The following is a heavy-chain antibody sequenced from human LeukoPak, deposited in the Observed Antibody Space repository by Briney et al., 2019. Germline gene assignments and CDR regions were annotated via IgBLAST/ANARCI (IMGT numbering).Heavy chain of an antibody. J-gene: IGHJ4*02. CDR2: IIPMLRTS. V-gene: IGHV1-69*08. D-gene: IGHD2-15*01. CDR1: GGSFSSYS. Sequence: ASVKVSCKTSGGSFSSYSFNWVRQAPGQGLEWMGRIIPMLRTSNYAQNFRDRVTITADKTTLTVYMELRNLTSEDTAMYFCSRGSPPHLRAAYWGQGTLVTVSA. CDR3: SRGSPPHLRAAY.